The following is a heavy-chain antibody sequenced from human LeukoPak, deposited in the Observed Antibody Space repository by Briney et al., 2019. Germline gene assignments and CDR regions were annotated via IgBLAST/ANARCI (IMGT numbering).Heavy chain of an antibody. V-gene: IGHV3-48*03. Sequence: GGSLRLSCAASGFTFSSYEMNWVRQAPGKGLEWVSYISSSGSTIYYADSVKGRFTISRDNAKNSLYLQMNSLRAEDTALYYCAKDRDSSGWYLVAVYYFDYWGQGTLVTVSS. CDR1: GFTFSSYE. J-gene: IGHJ4*02. CDR2: ISSSGSTI. CDR3: AKDRDSSGWYLVAVYYFDY. D-gene: IGHD6-19*01.